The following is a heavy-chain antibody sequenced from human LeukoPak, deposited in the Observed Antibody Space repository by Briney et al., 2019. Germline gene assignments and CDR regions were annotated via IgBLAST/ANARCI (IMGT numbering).Heavy chain of an antibody. J-gene: IGHJ4*02. Sequence: SETLSLTCTVSGYSISSDYYWGWIRQPPGKGLEWIGSIHHSGRTYYNPSLKSRVTISVDTSKNQFSLKLSSVTAADTAVYYCARGALLWFGDRMEYYFDYWGQGTLLTVSS. D-gene: IGHD3-10*01. CDR2: IHHSGRT. CDR1: GYSISSDYY. V-gene: IGHV4-38-2*02. CDR3: ARGALLWFGDRMEYYFDY.